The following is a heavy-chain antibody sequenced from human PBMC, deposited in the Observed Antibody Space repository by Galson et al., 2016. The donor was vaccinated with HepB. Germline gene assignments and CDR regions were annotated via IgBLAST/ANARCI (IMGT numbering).Heavy chain of an antibody. CDR3: ARPYSGSNLGGFDN. J-gene: IGHJ4*02. Sequence: TLSLTCTVSGDSISSNSYYWGWIRQPPGKGLEWIGSVYYSVSSYYNPSLESRVTIFIDTSKNQFSLKLTSVTAADTAVYYCARPYSGSNLGGFDNWGRGSLVTVSS. CDR1: GDSISSNSYY. CDR2: VYYSVSS. D-gene: IGHD1-26*01. V-gene: IGHV4-39*01.